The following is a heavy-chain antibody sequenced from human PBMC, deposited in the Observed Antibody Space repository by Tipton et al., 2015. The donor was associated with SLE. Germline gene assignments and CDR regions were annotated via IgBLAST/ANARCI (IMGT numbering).Heavy chain of an antibody. V-gene: IGHV4-38-2*02. Sequence: TLSLTCTVSGSSITSDFYWGWVRQPPGKGLEWIWSMYHNGVTYYNPSLKSRVSMSVDTSKNQFSLKLNSVTAADTAVYYCAREVPGWHGGDYWGQGTLVTVSS. CDR2: MYHNGVT. CDR3: AREVPGWHGGDY. J-gene: IGHJ4*02. D-gene: IGHD6-19*01. CDR1: GSSITSDFY.